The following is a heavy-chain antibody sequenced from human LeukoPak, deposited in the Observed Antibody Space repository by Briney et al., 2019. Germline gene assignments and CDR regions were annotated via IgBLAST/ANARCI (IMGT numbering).Heavy chain of an antibody. CDR3: ARRGYCSGGSCYYFDY. J-gene: IGHJ4*02. CDR2: ISSSGSTI. Sequence: PGGSLRLSCAASGFTFSSYEMNWVRQAPGKGLEWVSYISSSGSTICYADSVKGRFTISRDNAKNSLYLQMNSLRAEDTALYYCARRGYCSGGSCYYFDYWGQGTLVTVSS. D-gene: IGHD2-15*01. V-gene: IGHV3-48*03. CDR1: GFTFSSYE.